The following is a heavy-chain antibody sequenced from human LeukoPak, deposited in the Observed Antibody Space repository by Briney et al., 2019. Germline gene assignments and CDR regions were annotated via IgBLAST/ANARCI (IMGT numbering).Heavy chain of an antibody. CDR1: GFTFSSYA. CDR2: ISGSGGST. J-gene: IGHJ3*02. Sequence: GGSLRLSCAASGFTFSSYAMSWVRQAPGKGLEWVSAISGSGGSTYYADSVKGRFTISRDNSKNTLYLQMNSLRAEDTAVYYCAKGLGRTKSYIVIIPAASDAFDIWGQGTMVTVSS. V-gene: IGHV3-23*01. D-gene: IGHD2-2*01. CDR3: AKGLGRTKSYIVIIPAASDAFDI.